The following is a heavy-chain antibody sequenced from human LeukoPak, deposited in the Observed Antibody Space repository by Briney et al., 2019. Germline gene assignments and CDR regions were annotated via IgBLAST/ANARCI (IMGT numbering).Heavy chain of an antibody. V-gene: IGHV3-33*01. CDR2: IWFDGSST. Sequence: GGSLRLSCAASGFTFSRFGMHWVRQAPGKGLEWEAVIWFDGSSTYYADSVKSRFTISRDNSKNMLYLQMNSLRVEDTGVYFCARDSAPYCGGDCYFDYWGHGTLVTVSS. CDR3: ARDSAPYCGGDCYFDY. CDR1: GFTFSRFG. D-gene: IGHD2-21*02. J-gene: IGHJ4*01.